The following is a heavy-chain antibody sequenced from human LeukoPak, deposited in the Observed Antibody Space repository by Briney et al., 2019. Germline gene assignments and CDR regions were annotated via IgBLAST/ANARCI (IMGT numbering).Heavy chain of an antibody. D-gene: IGHD2-2*01. CDR2: ISGGGGVT. CDR3: AKDSRQYCSSTSSSHYFDY. CDR1: GFTFSSYA. Sequence: PGGSLRLSCAASGFTFSSYAMSWVRQAPGKGLEWVSAISGGGGVTYYADSVKGRFTISRDNSKNTLYLQMNSLRAEGTAVYYCAKDSRQYCSSTSSSHYFDYWGQGTLVTVSS. J-gene: IGHJ4*02. V-gene: IGHV3-23*01.